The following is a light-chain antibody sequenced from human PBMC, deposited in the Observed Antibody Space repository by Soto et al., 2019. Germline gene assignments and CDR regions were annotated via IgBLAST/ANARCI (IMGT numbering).Light chain of an antibody. V-gene: IGLV2-14*03. CDR1: SSDVGGYNY. CDR3: SSYISTSTLNV. CDR2: DVS. Sequence: QSALTQPASVSGSPGHSITISCSGTSSDVGGYNYVSWYQQHPGKAPKLMIYDVSNRTSGVSNLFSGSKSGNTASLTSSGLQAEDEADYNCSSYISTSTLNVVGTGTKLTVL. J-gene: IGLJ1*01.